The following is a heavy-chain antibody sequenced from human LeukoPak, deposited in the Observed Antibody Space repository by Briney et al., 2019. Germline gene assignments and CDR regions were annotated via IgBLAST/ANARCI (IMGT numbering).Heavy chain of an antibody. CDR2: ISAYNGNT. J-gene: IGHJ4*02. Sequence: ASVKVSCKASGYTFTSYGISWVRQAPGQGLEWMGWISAYNGNTNYAQKLQGRVTMTTDTSTSTAYMELRSLRSDDTAVYYCARDNYYDSSGYLDPFDYWGQGTPVTVSS. D-gene: IGHD3-22*01. CDR3: ARDNYYDSSGYLDPFDY. V-gene: IGHV1-18*01. CDR1: GYTFTSYG.